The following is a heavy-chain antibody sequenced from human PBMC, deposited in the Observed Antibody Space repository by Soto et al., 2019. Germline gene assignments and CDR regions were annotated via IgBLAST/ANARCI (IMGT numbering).Heavy chain of an antibody. Sequence: SETLSLTCTVSGGSISSYYWSWIRQPPGKGLEWIGYIYYSGSTNYNPSLKSRVTISVDTSKNQFSLKLSSVTAADTAVYYCAKSPYFFRGPLDYWGQGTLVTVSS. CDR2: IYYSGST. CDR3: AKSPYFFRGPLDY. CDR1: GGSISSYY. J-gene: IGHJ4*02. V-gene: IGHV4-59*01. D-gene: IGHD3-9*01.